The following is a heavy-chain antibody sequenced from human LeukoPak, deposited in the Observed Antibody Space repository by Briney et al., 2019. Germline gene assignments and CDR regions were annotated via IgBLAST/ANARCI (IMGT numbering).Heavy chain of an antibody. Sequence: GGSLRLSCAASGFTFSSYSMNWVRQAPGKGLEWVSYISSSSSTIYYADSVKGRFTISRDNAKNSLYPQMNSLRDEDTAVFYCARELGTGFDSWGQGTLVTVSS. V-gene: IGHV3-48*02. CDR3: ARELGTGFDS. CDR1: GFTFSSYS. CDR2: ISSSSSTI. J-gene: IGHJ4*02.